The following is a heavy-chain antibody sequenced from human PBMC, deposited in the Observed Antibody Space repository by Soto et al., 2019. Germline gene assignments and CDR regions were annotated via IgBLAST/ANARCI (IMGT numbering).Heavy chain of an antibody. CDR2: INPNSGGT. J-gene: IGHJ6*02. Sequence: GASVKVSCKASGYTFTGYYMHWVRQAPGQGLEWMGWINPNSGGTNYAQKFQGWVIMTRYTSISTAYMELSRLRSDDTAVYYCARGAVVPAAYMDVWGQGTTVTVSS. D-gene: IGHD2-2*01. V-gene: IGHV1-2*04. CDR3: ARGAVVPAAYMDV. CDR1: GYTFTGYY.